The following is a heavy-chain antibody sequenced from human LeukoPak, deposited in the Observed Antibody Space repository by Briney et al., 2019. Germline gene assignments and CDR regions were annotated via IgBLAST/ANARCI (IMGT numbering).Heavy chain of an antibody. CDR1: GFTFSRYG. J-gene: IGHJ4*01. V-gene: IGHV3-30*18. CDR3: AKDPRYFDWLSMDYYFDY. Sequence: GRSLRLSCAASGFTFSRYGMHWVRQTPGKGLEWVAVISYDGSKKDYGDSVKGRFTISRDNSKNTLFMEMNSLRVEDTAMYYCAKDPRYFDWLSMDYYFDYWGHGTLVTVSS. CDR2: ISYDGSKK. D-gene: IGHD3-9*01.